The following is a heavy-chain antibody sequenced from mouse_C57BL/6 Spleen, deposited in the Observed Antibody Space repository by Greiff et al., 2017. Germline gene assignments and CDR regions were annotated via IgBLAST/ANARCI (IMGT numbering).Heavy chain of an antibody. CDR2: IWSGGST. Sequence: QVQLKESGPGLVQPSQSLSITCTVSGFSLTSYGVHWVRQSPGKGLEWLGVIWSGGSTAYNAAFISRLSISKDNSKSQAFFKMNSLQADDTAIYYCAIPYGSSSAMDYWGQGTSVTVSS. J-gene: IGHJ4*01. D-gene: IGHD1-1*01. CDR3: AIPYGSSSAMDY. V-gene: IGHV2-2*01. CDR1: GFSLTSYG.